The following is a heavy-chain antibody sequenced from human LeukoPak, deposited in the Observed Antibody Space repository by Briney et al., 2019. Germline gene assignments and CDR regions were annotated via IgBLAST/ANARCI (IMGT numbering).Heavy chain of an antibody. CDR2: IYYSGST. J-gene: IGHJ4*02. CDR1: GGSISSGDYY. V-gene: IGHV4-30-4*01. D-gene: IGHD4-23*01. Sequence: SETLSLTCTVSGGSISSGDYYWSWIRQPPGKGLEWIGYIYYSGSTYYNPSLKSRVTISVDTSKNQFSLKLSSVTAADTAVYYCARDPSTVVTPGLGYWGQGTLVTVSS. CDR3: ARDPSTVVTPGLGY.